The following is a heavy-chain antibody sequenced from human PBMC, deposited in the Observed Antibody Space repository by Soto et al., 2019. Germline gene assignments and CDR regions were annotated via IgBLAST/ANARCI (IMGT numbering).Heavy chain of an antibody. CDR2: ISYSGST. CDR1: GDSMNRYY. V-gene: IGHV4-59*01. CDR3: ARVRGGRAVNPFDF. Sequence: SETLSLTCTVSGDSMNRYYWSWIRQPPGKGLEWIGYISYSGSTNYNPSLKSRVTMSVDTSKNHFSLKVSSVTAADTAVYYCARVRGGRAVNPFDFWGQGTLVTVSS. D-gene: IGHD1-26*01. J-gene: IGHJ4*02.